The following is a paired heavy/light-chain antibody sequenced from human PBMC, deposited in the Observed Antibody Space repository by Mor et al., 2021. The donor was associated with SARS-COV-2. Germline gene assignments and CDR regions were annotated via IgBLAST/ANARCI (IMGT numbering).Light chain of an antibody. V-gene: IGKV3-20*01. Sequence: EIVLTQSPGTLSLSPGEKATLSCRASQSISSSYLAWYQQKPGQAPRLLIYGASSRATGIPDRFSGSGSGTDFTLTISRLEPEDFAVYYCQQYGSSSVAFGQGTKLEIK. CDR1: QSISSSY. CDR2: GAS. J-gene: IGKJ2*01. CDR3: QQYGSSSVA.
Heavy chain of an antibody. D-gene: IGHD5-12*01. V-gene: IGHV3-30*01. Sequence: QVQLVESGGGVVQPGRSLRLSCAASGFTFTNYAIHWVRQAPGKGLEWVTMISSDGSNQYYADSVKGRFTISRDNSKNRLYLRMNSLRAEDTAVYYCARAPGYSGYDGYFDYWGQGTLVTVSS. J-gene: IGHJ4*02. CDR1: GFTFTNYA. CDR3: ARAPGYSGYDGYFDY. CDR2: ISSDGSNQ.